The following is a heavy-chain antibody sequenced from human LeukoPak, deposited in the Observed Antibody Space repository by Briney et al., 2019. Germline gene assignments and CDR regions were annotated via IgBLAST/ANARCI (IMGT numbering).Heavy chain of an antibody. Sequence: SETLSLTCAVYGGSLSGYYWSWIRQPPGKGLEWIGEINHSGSTNYNPSLKSRVTISVDTSKNQFSLKLSSVTAADTAVYYCASPDYYDSSGYFDYWGQGTLVTVSS. J-gene: IGHJ4*02. CDR2: INHSGST. V-gene: IGHV4-34*01. CDR3: ASPDYYDSSGYFDY. D-gene: IGHD3-22*01. CDR1: GGSLSGYY.